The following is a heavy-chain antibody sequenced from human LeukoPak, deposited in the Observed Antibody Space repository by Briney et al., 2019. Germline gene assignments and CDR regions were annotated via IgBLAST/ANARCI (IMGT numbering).Heavy chain of an antibody. CDR1: GGSFSGYY. CDR2: INHSGST. V-gene: IGHV4-34*01. J-gene: IGHJ6*03. Sequence: SETLSLTCAVYGGSFSGYYWSWIRQPPGKGLEWIGEINHSGSTDYNPSLKSRVTISVDTSKNQFSLKLSSVTASDTAVYYCARVRFYYYYMDVWGKGTTVTVSS. CDR3: ARVRFYYYYMDV. D-gene: IGHD3-3*01.